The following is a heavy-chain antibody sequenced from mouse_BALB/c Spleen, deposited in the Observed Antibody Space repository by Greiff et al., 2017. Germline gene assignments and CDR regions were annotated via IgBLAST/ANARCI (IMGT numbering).Heavy chain of an antibody. J-gene: IGHJ3*01. CDR1: GFTFSSFG. V-gene: IGHV5-17*02. D-gene: IGHD1-2*01. Sequence: EVQGVESGGGLVQPGGSRKLSCAASGFTFSSFGMHWVRQAPEKGLEWVAYISSGSSTIYYADTVKGRFTISRDNPKNTLFLQMTSLRSEDTAMYYCAITTAWFAYWGQGTLVTVSA. CDR2: ISSGSSTI. CDR3: AITTAWFAY.